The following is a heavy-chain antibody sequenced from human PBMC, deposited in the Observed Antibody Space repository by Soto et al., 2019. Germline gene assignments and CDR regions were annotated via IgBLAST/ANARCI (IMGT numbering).Heavy chain of an antibody. CDR1: GFTLSNTG. CDR3: AKDWGSSGWFNWFDS. CDR2: ISHDGFSQ. D-gene: IGHD6-13*01. J-gene: IGHJ5*01. V-gene: IGHV3-30*18. Sequence: QVQLVESGGGVVQPGTPLRLSCVVSGFTLSNTGVHWVRQAPGKGLEWVAMISHDGFSQHYVDSVRGRFTISRDNSKNTLYLQMDSLRPEDTSVYYCAKDWGSSGWFNWFDSWGQGTLVIVSS.